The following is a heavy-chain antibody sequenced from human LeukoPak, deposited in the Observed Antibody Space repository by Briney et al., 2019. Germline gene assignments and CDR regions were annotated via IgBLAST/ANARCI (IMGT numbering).Heavy chain of an antibody. CDR2: ISSSSSSI. CDR1: GFTFSSYG. CDR3: VRVWQLGPRDS. D-gene: IGHD6-13*01. Sequence: GGSLRLSCAASGFTFSSYGMTWVRQAPGKGLEWVSSISSSSSSIYYADSVKGRFTISRDNAKSSLYLQMNSLRAEDTAVYYCVRVWQLGPRDSWGQGTLVTVSS. J-gene: IGHJ4*02. V-gene: IGHV3-21*01.